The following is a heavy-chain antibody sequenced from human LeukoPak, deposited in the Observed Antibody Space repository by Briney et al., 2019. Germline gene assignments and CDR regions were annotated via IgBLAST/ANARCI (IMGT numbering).Heavy chain of an antibody. CDR2: IYYSGST. D-gene: IGHD3-9*01. V-gene: IGHV4-39*07. CDR3: ARNARYNWFDP. J-gene: IGHJ5*02. CDR1: GGSISSSSYY. Sequence: SETLSLTCTVSGGSISSSSYYWGWIRQPPGKGLEWIGSIYYSGSTYYNPSLKSRVTISVDTSKNQFSLILSSVTAADTAVYYCARNARYNWFDPWGQGTLVTVSS.